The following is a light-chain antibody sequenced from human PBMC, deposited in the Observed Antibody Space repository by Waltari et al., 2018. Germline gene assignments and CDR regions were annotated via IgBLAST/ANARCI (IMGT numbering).Light chain of an antibody. V-gene: IGKV1-5*03. CDR3: QQYNTYQGT. J-gene: IGKJ1*01. CDR2: KAS. Sequence: DIQMTQSPSTVSASIGDRVTITCRASQSITNRLAWFQQKPGKAPNLLVYKASSLKTGVPSRFSGSGSGTEFTLIISSLQPDDSATYYCQQYNTYQGTFGQGTEVEI. CDR1: QSITNR.